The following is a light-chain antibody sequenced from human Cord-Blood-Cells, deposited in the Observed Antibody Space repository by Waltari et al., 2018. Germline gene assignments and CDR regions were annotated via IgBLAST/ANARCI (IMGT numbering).Light chain of an antibody. V-gene: IGKV4-1*01. Sequence: DIVMTQSPASLAVSLGARAPINCKSSQSVLYSSNNKNYLAWYQQKPGQPPKLLIYWASTRESGVPDRFSGSGSGTDFTLTISRLQAEDVAVYYCQQYYSTPYTFGQGTKLEIK. CDR1: QSVLYSSNNKNY. CDR3: QQYYSTPYT. CDR2: WAS. J-gene: IGKJ2*01.